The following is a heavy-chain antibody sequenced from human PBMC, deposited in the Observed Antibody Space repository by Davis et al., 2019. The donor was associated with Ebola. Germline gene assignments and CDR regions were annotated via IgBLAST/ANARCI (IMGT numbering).Heavy chain of an antibody. D-gene: IGHD1-26*01. J-gene: IGHJ6*02. CDR1: GGSFSGYF. CDR3: TRGRGSQYGMDV. Sequence: MPSETLSLTCAVNGGSFSGYFWTWVRQPPGRGLEWIGDVSEGGGDNYKPSLKRRVTISMDTSKNHFSLRLSSVTAADTAVYFCTRGRGSQYGMDVWGQGTTVTVSS. V-gene: IGHV4-34*01. CDR2: VSEGGGD.